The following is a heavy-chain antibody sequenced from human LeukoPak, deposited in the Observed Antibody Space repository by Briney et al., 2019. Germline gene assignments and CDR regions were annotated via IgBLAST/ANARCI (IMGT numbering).Heavy chain of an antibody. J-gene: IGHJ4*02. CDR1: GGSISSSSYY. CDR3: ARRSSSGWYYFDY. V-gene: IGHV4-39*01. Sequence: SETLSLTCTVSGGSISSSSYYWGWIRQPPGKGLEWIGTIYYSGNTYYNPSLKSRVTISVDTSKNQFSLKLSSVTAADTAVYYCARRSSSGWYYFDYWGQGTLVTVSS. D-gene: IGHD6-19*01. CDR2: IYYSGNT.